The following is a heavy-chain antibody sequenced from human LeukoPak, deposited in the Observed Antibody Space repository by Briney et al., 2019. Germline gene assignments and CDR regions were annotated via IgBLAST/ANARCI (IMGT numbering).Heavy chain of an antibody. Sequence: PGGSLRLSCAASGFTFSSYAMSWVRQAPGKGLEWVSAISGSGGSTYYADSVKGRFTISRDNSKNTLYLQMNSLRAEDTAVYYCAKESHPGILWREWNYFDYWGQGTLVTVSS. CDR3: AKESHPGILWREWNYFDY. CDR1: GFTFSSYA. D-gene: IGHD2-21*01. J-gene: IGHJ4*02. V-gene: IGHV3-23*01. CDR2: ISGSGGST.